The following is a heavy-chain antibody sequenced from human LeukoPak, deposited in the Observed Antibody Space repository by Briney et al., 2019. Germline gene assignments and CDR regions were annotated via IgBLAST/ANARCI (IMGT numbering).Heavy chain of an antibody. D-gene: IGHD3-16*01. CDR3: ASVKGGPRYYYYYYYMDV. CDR1: GYSISSGYY. J-gene: IGHJ6*03. CDR2: IYHSGST. Sequence: SETLSLTCTVSGYSISSGYYWGWIRQPPGKGLEWIGSIYHSGSTYYNPSLKSRVTISVDTSKNQFSLKLSSVTAADTAVYYCASVKGGPRYYYYYYYMDVWGKGTTVTISS. V-gene: IGHV4-38-2*02.